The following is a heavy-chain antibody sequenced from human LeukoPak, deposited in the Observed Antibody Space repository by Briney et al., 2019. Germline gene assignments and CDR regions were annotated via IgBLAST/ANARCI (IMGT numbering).Heavy chain of an antibody. Sequence: QPGGSLRLSCAASGFTFSSYSMNWVRQAPGKGLESVSYISSSSSTIYYADSVKGRFTISRDNAKNSLYLQMNSLRDEDTAVYYCASGWFGSYGFPHDYWAREPWSPSPQ. CDR1: GFTFSSYS. J-gene: IGHJ4*02. CDR2: ISSSSSTI. V-gene: IGHV3-48*02. D-gene: IGHD3-10*01. CDR3: ASGWFGSYGFPHDY.